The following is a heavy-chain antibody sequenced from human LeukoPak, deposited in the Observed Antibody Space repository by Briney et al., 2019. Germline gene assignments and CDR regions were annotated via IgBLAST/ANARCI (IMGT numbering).Heavy chain of an antibody. CDR3: ARDKNTFGGVIDASGFDP. CDR1: GGSISSSGYY. J-gene: IGHJ5*02. D-gene: IGHD3-16*02. Sequence: PSETLSLTCGVSGGSISSSGYYWSWIRQPPGKGLEWIGYIYYSGSTNYNPSLKSRVTISVDTSKNQFSLKLSSVTAADTAVYYCARDKNTFGGVIDASGFDPWGQGTLVTVSS. V-gene: IGHV4-61*08. CDR2: IYYSGST.